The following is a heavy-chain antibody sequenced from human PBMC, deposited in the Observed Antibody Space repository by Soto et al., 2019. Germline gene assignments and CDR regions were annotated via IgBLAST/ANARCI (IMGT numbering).Heavy chain of an antibody. Sequence: QVQLQESGPGLVKPSQTLSLTCTVSGGSISSGGYYWSWIRQHPGKGLEWIGYIYYSGSTYYNPSLKSRVTISVDTSKNQFSRKLSSVTAADTAVYYCARSYDFWSGYSDAFDIWGQGTMVTVSS. CDR3: ARSYDFWSGYSDAFDI. J-gene: IGHJ3*02. D-gene: IGHD3-3*01. CDR2: IYYSGST. V-gene: IGHV4-31*03. CDR1: GGSISSGGYY.